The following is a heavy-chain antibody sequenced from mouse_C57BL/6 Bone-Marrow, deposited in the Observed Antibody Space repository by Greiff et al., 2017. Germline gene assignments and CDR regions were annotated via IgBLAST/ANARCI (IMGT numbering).Heavy chain of an antibody. V-gene: IGHV14-3*01. J-gene: IGHJ1*03. CDR3: ASWYFDV. CDR2: LDPANGTT. CDR1: GFNIKNTY. Sequence: VHVKQSVAELVRPGASVKLSCTASGFNIKNTYMHWVKQRPEQGLEWIGRLDPANGTTKYAPKFQGKATITADTSSNTAYLQLSSLTSEDTAIYCCASWYFDVWGTGTTVTVSS.